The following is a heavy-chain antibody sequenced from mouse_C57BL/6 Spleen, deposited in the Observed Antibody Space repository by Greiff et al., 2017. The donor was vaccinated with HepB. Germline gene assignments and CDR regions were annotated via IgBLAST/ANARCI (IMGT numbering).Heavy chain of an antibody. J-gene: IGHJ3*01. CDR2: IHPSDSDT. Sequence: VQLQQPGAELVKPGASVKVSCKASGYTFTSYWMHWVKQRPGQGLEWIGRIHPSDSDTNYNQKFKGKATLTVDKSSITAYMQLIILTSEDSAVYYCAPPLITSLVPFAYWGQGTLVTVSA. CDR1: GYTFTSYW. CDR3: APPLITSLVPFAY. D-gene: IGHD1-1*01. V-gene: IGHV1-74*01.